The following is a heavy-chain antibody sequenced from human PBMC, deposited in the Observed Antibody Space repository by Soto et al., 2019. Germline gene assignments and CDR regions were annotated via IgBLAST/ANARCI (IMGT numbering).Heavy chain of an antibody. D-gene: IGHD6-6*01. CDR3: ARDHLEARPVYYYGMDV. CDR1: GGTFSSYA. J-gene: IGHJ6*02. V-gene: IGHV1-69*06. CDR2: IIPIFGTA. Sequence: SVKVSCKASGGTFSSYAISWVRQAPGQGLEWMGGIIPIFGTANYAQKFQGRVTITADKSTSTAYMELSSLRSEDTAVYYCARDHLEARPVYYYGMDVCGQGTKVTVS.